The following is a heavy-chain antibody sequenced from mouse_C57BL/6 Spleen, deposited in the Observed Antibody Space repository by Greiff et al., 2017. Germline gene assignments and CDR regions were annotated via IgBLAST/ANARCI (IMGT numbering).Heavy chain of an antibody. Sequence: EVKLMESGGGLVKPGGSLKLSCAASGFTFSSYAMSWVRQTPEKRLEWVATISDGGSYTYYPDNVKGRFTISRDNAKNNLYLQMSHLKSEDTAMYYCARDRGFDGYYFDYWGQGTTLTVSS. CDR2: ISDGGSYT. CDR3: ARDRGFDGYYFDY. V-gene: IGHV5-4*01. CDR1: GFTFSSYA. J-gene: IGHJ2*01. D-gene: IGHD2-3*01.